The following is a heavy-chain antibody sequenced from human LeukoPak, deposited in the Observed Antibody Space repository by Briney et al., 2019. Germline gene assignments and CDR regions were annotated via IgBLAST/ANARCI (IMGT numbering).Heavy chain of an antibody. CDR1: GYTFTSYG. V-gene: IGHV1-18*01. CDR3: ARDPTQALSCSSTSCYNWFDP. CDR2: ISAYNGNT. J-gene: IGHJ5*02. Sequence: GASVKASCKASGYTFTSYGISWVRQAPGQGLEWMGWISAYNGNTNYAQKLQGRVTMTTGTSTSTAYMELRSLRSDDTAVYYCARDPTQALSCSSTSCYNWFDPWGQGTLVTVSS. D-gene: IGHD2-2*01.